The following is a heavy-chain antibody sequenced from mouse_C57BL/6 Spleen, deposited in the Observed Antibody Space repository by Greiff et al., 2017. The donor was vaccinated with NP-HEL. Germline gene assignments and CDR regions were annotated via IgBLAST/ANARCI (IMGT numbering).Heavy chain of an antibody. CDR3: TQSSYDYDGFAY. V-gene: IGHV1-15*01. CDR1: GYTFTDYE. J-gene: IGHJ3*01. CDR2: IDPETGGT. Sequence: VKLVESGAELVRPGASVTLSCKASGYTFTDYEMHWVKQTPVHGLEWIGAIDPETGGTAYNQKFKGKAILTADKSSSTAYMELRSLTSEDSAVYYCTQSSYDYDGFAYWGQGTLVTVSA. D-gene: IGHD2-4*01.